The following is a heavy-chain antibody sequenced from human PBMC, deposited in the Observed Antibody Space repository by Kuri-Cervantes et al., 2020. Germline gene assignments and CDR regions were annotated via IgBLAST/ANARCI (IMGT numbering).Heavy chain of an antibody. V-gene: IGHV3-53*01. J-gene: IGHJ6*02. Sequence: GGSLRLSCAASGFTVSSNYMSWVRQAPGKGLEWVSVIYSGGTIYYADSVKGRFTISRDNAKNSLYLQMNSLRDEDTAVYYCASDYYGSGSYYQLYYYYGMDVWGQGTTVTVSS. CDR1: GFTVSSNY. D-gene: IGHD3-10*01. CDR2: IYSGGTI. CDR3: ASDYYGSGSYYQLYYYYGMDV.